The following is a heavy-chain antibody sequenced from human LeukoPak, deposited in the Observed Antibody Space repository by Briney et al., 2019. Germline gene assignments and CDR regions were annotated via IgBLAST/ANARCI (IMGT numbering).Heavy chain of an antibody. Sequence: GGSLRLSCAAPGFTFSSYGMHWVRQAPGKGLEWVADISYVGSNKHYAESVKGRVTISRDNSKNTLFLQMNSLRAEDTAVYYCAKQSPYCGGGSCYPYYLDYWGQGTLVTVSS. CDR1: GFTFSSYG. D-gene: IGHD2-15*01. V-gene: IGHV3-30*18. CDR2: ISYVGSNK. CDR3: AKQSPYCGGGSCYPYYLDY. J-gene: IGHJ4*02.